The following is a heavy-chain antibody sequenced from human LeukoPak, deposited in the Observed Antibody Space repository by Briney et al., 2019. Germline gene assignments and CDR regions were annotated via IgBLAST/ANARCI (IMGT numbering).Heavy chain of an antibody. CDR2: IHPNRGKK. CDR1: GYTFRSYE. Sequence: GASVKVSCKASGYTFRSYEINWVRQAPGQGLEWVGWIHPNRGKKGYAQKFQGRVTMTRDTSTETAFMELSSLKFDDTAIFYCARGHYGGNRYFDIWGQGTLVTVSS. J-gene: IGHJ4*02. D-gene: IGHD4-23*01. CDR3: ARGHYGGNRYFDI. V-gene: IGHV1-8*01.